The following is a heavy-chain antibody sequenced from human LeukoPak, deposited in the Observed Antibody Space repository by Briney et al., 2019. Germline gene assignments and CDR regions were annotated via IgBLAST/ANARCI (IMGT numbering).Heavy chain of an antibody. J-gene: IGHJ4*02. CDR2: IKQDGSEK. CDR1: GFTFSNYW. Sequence: PGGSLRLSCAASGFTFSNYWMTWVRQAPGKGLEWVANIKQDGSEKYYVDSVKGRFTISRDNAKNSLYLQMNSLRAEDTAVYYCATPTIVGRTPVDYWVQGTLVTVSS. V-gene: IGHV3-7*02. D-gene: IGHD1-26*01. CDR3: ATPTIVGRTPVDY.